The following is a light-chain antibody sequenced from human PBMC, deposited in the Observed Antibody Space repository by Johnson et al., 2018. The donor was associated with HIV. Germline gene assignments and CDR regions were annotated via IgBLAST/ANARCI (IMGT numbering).Light chain of an antibody. J-gene: IGLJ1*01. V-gene: IGLV1-51*01. CDR3: GTWDSSLSAFYV. CDR1: SSNIGNNY. Sequence: QSVLTQPPSVSAAPGQKVTISCSGSSSNIGNNYVSWYQQLPGTAPKLLIYDNNKRPSGIPDRFSGSKSGTSATLGITGLQTGDEADYYCGTWDSSLSAFYVIGTGPKVTVL. CDR2: DNN.